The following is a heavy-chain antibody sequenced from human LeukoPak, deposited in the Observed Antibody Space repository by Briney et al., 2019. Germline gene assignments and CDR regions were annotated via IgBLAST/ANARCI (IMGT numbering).Heavy chain of an antibody. CDR1: GFTFSTYE. V-gene: IGHV3-48*03. D-gene: IGHD1-7*01. CDR3: ARGGWNFFLNF. J-gene: IGHJ4*02. Sequence: GGSLRLSCAASGFTFSTYEMNWVRQAPGKGLEWVSYISSSGTPIYYTGSVKGRFTISRDNAKNSLYLQMNSLRAEDTAVYYCARGGWNFFLNFWGQGTLATVSS. CDR2: ISSSGTPI.